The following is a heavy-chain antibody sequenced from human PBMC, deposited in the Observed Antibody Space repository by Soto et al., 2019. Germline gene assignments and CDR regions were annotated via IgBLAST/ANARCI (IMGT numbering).Heavy chain of an antibody. J-gene: IGHJ4*02. V-gene: IGHV3-7*03. Sequence: EVQLVESGGGLVQPGGSLRLSCAASGFTFSSYWMSWVRQAPGKGLEWVANIKQDGSEKYYVDSVKGRFTISRDNAKNSLYLQMNSLRAEDTAVYYCARYWRYYDSGVYYYPVDYWGQGTLVTVSS. CDR3: ARYWRYYDSGVYYYPVDY. CDR1: GFTFSSYW. CDR2: IKQDGSEK. D-gene: IGHD3-22*01.